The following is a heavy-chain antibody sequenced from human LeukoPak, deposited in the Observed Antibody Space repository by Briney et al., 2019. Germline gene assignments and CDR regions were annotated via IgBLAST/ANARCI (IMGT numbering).Heavy chain of an antibody. CDR2: MYYSGST. Sequence: PSETLSLTCTVSGGSISSSSYYWGWIRQPPGKGLEWIGNMYYSGSTYYNPSLKSRVTISVDTSKNQFSLRLSSVTAADTAVYYCARDFLGYYYDSTGQLLSTFGYMDVWGKGTTVTVSS. CDR1: GGSISSSSYY. D-gene: IGHD3-22*01. V-gene: IGHV4-39*07. J-gene: IGHJ6*03. CDR3: ARDFLGYYYDSTGQLLSTFGYMDV.